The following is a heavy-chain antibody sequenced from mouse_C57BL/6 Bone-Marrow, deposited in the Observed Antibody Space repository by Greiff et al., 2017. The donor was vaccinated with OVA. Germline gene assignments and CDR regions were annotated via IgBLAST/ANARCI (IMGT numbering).Heavy chain of an antibody. CDR2: ICRGGST. CDR1: GFSFTSYG. V-gene: IGHV2-9*01. J-gene: IGHJ3*01. CDR3: DKPDSSGWRFAY. Sequence: QVQLKESGPGLVAPSPCLSLSCTVSGFSFTSYGVDWVRQPPGKGLEWLGVICRGGSTTYYSALMPRLGIRKDNSKSQVFLKMNSLKTDDTAMYYCDKPDSSGWRFAYWGQGTLVTVSA. D-gene: IGHD3-2*02.